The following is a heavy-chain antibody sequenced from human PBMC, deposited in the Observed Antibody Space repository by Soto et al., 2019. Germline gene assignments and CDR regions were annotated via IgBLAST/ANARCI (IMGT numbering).Heavy chain of an antibody. J-gene: IGHJ4*02. CDR3: ARDSTYGDSDY. CDR2: IYYSGST. Sequence: SQTLSLTCTVSGGSISSYYWRWIRQPPGKGLEWIGYIYYSGSTNYNPSLKSRVTISVDTSKNQFSLKLSSVTAADTAVYYCARDSTYGDSDYWGQGTLVTVSS. V-gene: IGHV4-59*01. CDR1: GGSISSYY. D-gene: IGHD4-17*01.